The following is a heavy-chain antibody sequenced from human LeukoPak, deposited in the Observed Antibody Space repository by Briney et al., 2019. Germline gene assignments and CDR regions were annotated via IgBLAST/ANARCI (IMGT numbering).Heavy chain of an antibody. CDR2: ISPNSGGT. CDR3: ARARIIMVRGVITTGFQH. V-gene: IGHV1-2*02. J-gene: IGHJ1*01. CDR1: GYTFTGYY. D-gene: IGHD3-10*01. Sequence: ASVKVSCKASGYTFTGYYMHWVRQAPGQGLEWMGWISPNSGGTNYAQKFQGRVTMTRDTSISTAYMELSRLRSDDTAVYYCARARIIMVRGVITTGFQHWGQGTLVTVSS.